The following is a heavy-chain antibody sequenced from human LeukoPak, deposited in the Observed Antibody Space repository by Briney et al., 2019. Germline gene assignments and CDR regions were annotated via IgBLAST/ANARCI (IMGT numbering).Heavy chain of an antibody. J-gene: IGHJ3*01. V-gene: IGHV3-23*01. CDR2: IGASGEST. D-gene: IGHD5-24*01. CDR3: ATDIQLWT. CDR1: GFTFSVAA. Sequence: PGGSLRLSCAASGFTFSVAAMTWVRQAPGKGLEWVSLIGASGESTYYADSVKGRFTISRDNSKNTLSLQMNSLRVEDTAMYFFATDIQLWTWGLGTMVTVSS.